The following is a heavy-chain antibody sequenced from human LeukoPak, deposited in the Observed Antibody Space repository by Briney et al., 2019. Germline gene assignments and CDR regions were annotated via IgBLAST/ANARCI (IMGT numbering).Heavy chain of an antibody. V-gene: IGHV4-61*02. J-gene: IGHJ4*02. CDR2: IYNSGST. Sequence: PSETLSLTCVVSGGSISRGGYYWNWIRQPAGKGLEWMGRIYNSGSTNYNPSLKSRVTISVDTSRNQLSLLLTSVTAADTAVYYCARQTFGVLYFDSWGQGTLVIVSS. CDR3: ARQTFGVLYFDS. D-gene: IGHD3-10*01. CDR1: GGSISRGGYY.